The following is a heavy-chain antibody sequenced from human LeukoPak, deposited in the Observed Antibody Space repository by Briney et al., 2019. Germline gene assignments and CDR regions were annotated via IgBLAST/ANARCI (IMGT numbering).Heavy chain of an antibody. J-gene: IGHJ4*02. CDR1: GFTFSSYS. CDR2: ISSSSSYI. Sequence: GGSLRLSCAASGFTFSSYSMNWVRQAPGKGLEWVSSISSSSSYIYYADSVKGRFTISRDNAKNSLYLQMNSLRAEDTAVYYCANGLAAMPVDYWGQGTLVTVSS. CDR3: ANGLAAMPVDY. D-gene: IGHD2-2*01. V-gene: IGHV3-21*01.